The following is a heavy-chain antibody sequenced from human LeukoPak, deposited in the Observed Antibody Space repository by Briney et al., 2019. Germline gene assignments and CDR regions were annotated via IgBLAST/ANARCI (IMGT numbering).Heavy chain of an antibody. CDR1: GFTVSSNY. CDR2: IYSGGST. V-gene: IGHV3-66*01. D-gene: IGHD4-17*01. CDR3: ARGAYGDYQRYYYYYMDV. Sequence: GGSLRLSCAASGFTVSSNYMSWVRQAPGKGLEWVSVIYSGGSTHYADSVKGGFTISRDNSKNTLYLQMNSLRAEDTAVYYCARGAYGDYQRYYYYYMDVWGKGTTVTISS. J-gene: IGHJ6*03.